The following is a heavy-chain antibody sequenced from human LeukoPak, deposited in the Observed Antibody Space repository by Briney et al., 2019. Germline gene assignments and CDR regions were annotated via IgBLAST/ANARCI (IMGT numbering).Heavy chain of an antibody. CDR1: GYTFTSYG. CDR2: IIPIFGTA. CDR3: ASKSRGYFDY. V-gene: IGHV1-69*13. J-gene: IGHJ4*02. Sequence: ASVKVSCKASGYTFTSYGISWVRQAPGQGLEWMGGIIPIFGTANYAQKFQGRVTITADESTSTAYMELSSLRSEDTAVYYCASKSRGYFDYWGQGTLVTVSS.